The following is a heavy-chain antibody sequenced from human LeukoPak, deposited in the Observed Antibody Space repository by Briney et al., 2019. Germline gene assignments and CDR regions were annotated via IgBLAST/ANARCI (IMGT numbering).Heavy chain of an antibody. J-gene: IGHJ5*02. CDR3: ARAKERNRLIGDWFDP. CDR1: GGSFSGYY. CDR2: IYHSGST. V-gene: IGHV4-38-2*01. D-gene: IGHD6-25*01. Sequence: SETLSLTCAVYGGSFSGYYWGWIRQPPGKGLEWIGSIYHSGSTYYNPSLKSRVTISVDTSKNQFSLKLSSVTAADTAVYYCARAKERNRLIGDWFDPWGQGTLVTVSS.